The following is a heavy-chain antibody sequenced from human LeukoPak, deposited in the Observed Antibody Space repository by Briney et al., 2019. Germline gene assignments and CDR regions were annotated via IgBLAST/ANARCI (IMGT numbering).Heavy chain of an antibody. V-gene: IGHV3-30-3*01. CDR2: ISYDGSNK. Sequence: GGSLRLSCAASGFTFSSYAMHWVRQAPGKGLEWVAVISYDGSNKYYADSVKGRFTISRDNSKNTLYLQMNSLRAEDTAVYYCARTYGGNHQFDYWGQGTLVTVSS. CDR1: GFTFSSYA. D-gene: IGHD4-23*01. CDR3: ARTYGGNHQFDY. J-gene: IGHJ4*02.